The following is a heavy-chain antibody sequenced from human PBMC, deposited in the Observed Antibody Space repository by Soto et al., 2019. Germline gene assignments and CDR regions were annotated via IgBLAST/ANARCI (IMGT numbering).Heavy chain of an antibody. CDR1: GDSVSSNSAA. J-gene: IGHJ4*02. CDR2: TYYRSKWYN. D-gene: IGHD1-7*01. V-gene: IGHV6-1*01. CDR3: ARVEDSGTTPLSGFDY. Sequence: SPTLSLTCAISGDSVSSNSAAWNWIRQSPSRGLEWLGRTYYRSKWYNDYAVSVKSRITINPDTSKNQFSLQLNSVTPEDTAVYYCARVEDSGTTPLSGFDYWGQGTLVTVSS.